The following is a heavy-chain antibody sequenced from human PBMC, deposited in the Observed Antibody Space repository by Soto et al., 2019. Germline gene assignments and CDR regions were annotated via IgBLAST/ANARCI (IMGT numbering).Heavy chain of an antibody. J-gene: IGHJ6*02. CDR2: IYHSGST. V-gene: IGHV4-4*02. Sequence: SQTLSLTCAVSGGSISSSNWWSWVRQPPGKGLEWIGEIYHSGSTNYNPSLKSRVTISVDKSKNQFSLKLSSVTAADTAVYYCARRTAMVDYYYYGMDVWGQGTTVTVSS. CDR1: GGSISSSNW. CDR3: ARRTAMVDYYYYGMDV. D-gene: IGHD5-18*01.